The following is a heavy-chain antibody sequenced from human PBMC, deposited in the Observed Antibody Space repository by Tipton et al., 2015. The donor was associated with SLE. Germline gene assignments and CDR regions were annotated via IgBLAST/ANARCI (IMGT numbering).Heavy chain of an antibody. CDR3: VRSSGYYIGF. J-gene: IGHJ4*02. CDR1: GGPFSGYY. V-gene: IGHV4-34*01. Sequence: TLSLTCAVYGGPFSGYYWTWIRQPPGKGLEWIGEINHSGNTNYSPSLKIRVIMSVDTSKNQFSLRLDSLTAADTSIYYCVRSSGYYIGFWGQGTLVTVSS. D-gene: IGHD3-3*01. CDR2: INHSGNT.